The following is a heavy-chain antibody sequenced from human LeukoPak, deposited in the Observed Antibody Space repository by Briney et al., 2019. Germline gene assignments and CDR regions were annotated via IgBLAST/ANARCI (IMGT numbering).Heavy chain of an antibody. CDR3: ARAISPMVRGVIITLFDY. Sequence: GASVKVSCKASGGTFSSYAISWVRQAPGQGLEWMGGIIPIFGTANYAQKFQGRVTITADESTSTAYMELSSLRSEDTAVYYCARAISPMVRGVIITLFDYWGQGTLVTVSS. CDR2: IIPIFGTA. CDR1: GGTFSSYA. D-gene: IGHD3-10*01. V-gene: IGHV1-69*13. J-gene: IGHJ4*02.